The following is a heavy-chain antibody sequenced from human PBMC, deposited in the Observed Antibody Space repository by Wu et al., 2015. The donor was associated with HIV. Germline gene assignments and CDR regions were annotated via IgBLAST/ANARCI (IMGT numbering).Heavy chain of an antibody. D-gene: IGHD3-3*01. CDR1: GYTFLNYG. V-gene: IGHV1-18*01. CDR3: ARVRVGDSLYGVAAISYWYFDL. CDR2: IGAYKGKT. J-gene: IGHJ2*01. Sequence: QVQLVQSGGEVKKPGASVKLSCETSGYTFLNYGITWVRQAPGQGLEWLGWIGAYKGKTNIAQKIQGRVTMTKDTANNTAYMELRSLRPDDTAVYYCARVRVGDSLYGVAAISYWYFDLWGRGTLVTVSS.